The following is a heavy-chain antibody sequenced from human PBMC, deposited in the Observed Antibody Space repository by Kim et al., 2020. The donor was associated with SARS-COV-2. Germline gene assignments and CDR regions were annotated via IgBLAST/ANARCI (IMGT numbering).Heavy chain of an antibody. Sequence: GGSLRLSCVASEFTFGDYYMSWIRQAPGKGLEWIAYISSSGSTIYYAESVKGRFTISRDNAKSTLYLQMNSLRVEDTARYYCARDGEYNYGIDYWGQGTQVTVSS. V-gene: IGHV3-11*01. CDR2: ISSSGSTI. J-gene: IGHJ4*02. CDR3: ARDGEYNYGIDY. CDR1: EFTFGDYY. D-gene: IGHD5-18*01.